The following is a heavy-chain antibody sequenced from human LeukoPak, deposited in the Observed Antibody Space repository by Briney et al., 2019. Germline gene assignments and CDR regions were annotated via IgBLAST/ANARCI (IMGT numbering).Heavy chain of an antibody. CDR3: AKDSEAVALQPSYYFDY. Sequence: GGSLRLSCAASGFIFDDYAMHWVRQAPGKGLEWVSCISWNSGSIGCADSVKGRFTISRDNAKNSLYLQMNSLRAEDTALYYCAKDSEAVALQPSYYFDYWGQGTLVTVSS. J-gene: IGHJ4*02. CDR2: ISWNSGSI. V-gene: IGHV3-9*01. D-gene: IGHD6-19*01. CDR1: GFIFDDYA.